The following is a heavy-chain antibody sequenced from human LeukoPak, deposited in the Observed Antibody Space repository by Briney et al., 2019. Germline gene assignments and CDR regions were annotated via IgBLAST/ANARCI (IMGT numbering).Heavy chain of an antibody. V-gene: IGHV3-23*01. D-gene: IGHD3-9*01. J-gene: IGHJ4*02. CDR2: ISGSGGNT. CDR3: AKVSRYFDWLLDY. CDR1: GFTFSSYA. Sequence: GGSLRLSCAASGFTFSSYAMSWVRQAPGKGLEWVSAISGSGGNTYYADSVKGRFTISRDNSKNTLYLQMNSLRAEDTAVYYCAKVSRYFDWLLDYWGQGTLVTVSS.